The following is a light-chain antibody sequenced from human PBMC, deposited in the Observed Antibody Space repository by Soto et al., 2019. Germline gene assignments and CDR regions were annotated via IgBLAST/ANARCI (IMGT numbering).Light chain of an antibody. CDR3: SSYTSSSTYV. V-gene: IGLV1-40*01. J-gene: IGLJ1*01. CDR1: SSNIGAGYD. Sequence: QSVLTQPPSVSGAPGQRVTISCTGSSSNIGAGYDVHWYQQPPGTAPKLFIYGNSNRPSGVPDRFSGSKSGTSASLTISGLQAEDEADYYCSSYTSSSTYVFGTGTKVTVL. CDR2: GNS.